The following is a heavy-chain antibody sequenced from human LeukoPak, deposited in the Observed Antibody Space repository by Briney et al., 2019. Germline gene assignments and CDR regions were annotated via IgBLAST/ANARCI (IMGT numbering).Heavy chain of an antibody. CDR2: IYSGGST. V-gene: IGHV3-66*01. Sequence: GGSLRLSCAASGFTVSSNYMSWVRQAPGKGLEWVSVIYSGGSTYYADSVKGRFTISRDNSKNTLYLQMNSLRAEDTAVYYCARERATVTAPRVNYYGMDVWGQGTTVTVSS. J-gene: IGHJ6*02. D-gene: IGHD4-17*01. CDR1: GFTVSSNY. CDR3: ARERATVTAPRVNYYGMDV.